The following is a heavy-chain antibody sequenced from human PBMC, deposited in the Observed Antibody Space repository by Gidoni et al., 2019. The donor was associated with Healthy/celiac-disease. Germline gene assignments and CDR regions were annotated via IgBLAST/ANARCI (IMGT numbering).Heavy chain of an antibody. V-gene: IGHV4-61*02. CDR2: IYTSGST. Sequence: QVQLQESGPGLVTPSQPLSLPCTVSGGSISSGSYYWSWIRQPAGKGLEWIGRIYTSGSTNYNPALKSRVTMSVDTSKNQFSLKRSSVTAADTAVYYCARGGGYDGSGSAWGQGTLVTVSS. CDR3: ARGGGYDGSGSA. D-gene: IGHD3-10*01. J-gene: IGHJ4*02. CDR1: GGSISSGSYY.